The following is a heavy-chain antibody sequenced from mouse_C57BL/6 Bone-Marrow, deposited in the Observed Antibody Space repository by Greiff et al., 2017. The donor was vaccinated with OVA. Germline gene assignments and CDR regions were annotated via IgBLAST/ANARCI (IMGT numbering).Heavy chain of an antibody. CDR1: GFTFSDYG. CDR3: ARRTPVAYFDY. Sequence: EVQLVESGGGLVKPGGSLKLSCAASGFTFSDYGMHWVRQAPEKGLEWVAYISRGSSTIYYADTVKGRFTISRDNAKNTLFLQMTRLRSEDTAMYYCARRTPVAYFDYWGQGTTLAVSS. CDR2: ISRGSSTI. J-gene: IGHJ2*01. V-gene: IGHV5-17*01. D-gene: IGHD1-1*01.